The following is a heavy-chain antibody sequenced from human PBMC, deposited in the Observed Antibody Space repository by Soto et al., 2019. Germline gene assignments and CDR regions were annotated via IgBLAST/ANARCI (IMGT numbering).Heavy chain of an antibody. V-gene: IGHV4-34*01. CDR3: ARGLGGFGVVTFDY. Sequence: PSETLSLTCAVYGGSFSSYYWSWIRQPPGKGLEWIGEINHSGSTNYNPSLKSRVTISVDTSKNQFSLKLSSVTAADTAVYYCARGLGGFGVVTFDYWGQGTLVTVSS. D-gene: IGHD3-3*01. CDR2: INHSGST. J-gene: IGHJ4*02. CDR1: GGSFSSYY.